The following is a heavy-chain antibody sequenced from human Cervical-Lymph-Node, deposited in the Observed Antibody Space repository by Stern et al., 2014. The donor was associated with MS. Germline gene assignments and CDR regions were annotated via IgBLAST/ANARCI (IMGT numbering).Heavy chain of an antibody. Sequence: VQLVQSGPGLVKPSQTLSLTCTVSGGSISSGDYYWSWIRQPPGKDLEWIGYIYRTGSTYYNPSLQSRVTLSVDTSKNQFSLKLRSVTAADTAVYYCARVGIVIVLGGDHYVMDVWGQGTTVTVSS. CDR3: ARVGIVIVLGGDHYVMDV. CDR1: GGSISSGDYY. CDR2: IYRTGST. J-gene: IGHJ6*02. V-gene: IGHV4-30-4*01. D-gene: IGHD2/OR15-2a*01.